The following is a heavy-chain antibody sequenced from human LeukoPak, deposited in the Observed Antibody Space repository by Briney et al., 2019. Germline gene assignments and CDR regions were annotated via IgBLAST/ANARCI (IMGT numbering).Heavy chain of an antibody. V-gene: IGHV3-49*04. CDR3: SRGLINLWRYDGMDV. J-gene: IGHJ6*02. CDR1: GFTFGDHA. D-gene: IGHD5-18*01. Sequence: GGSLRLSCTASGFTFGDHAMSWVRQAPGKGLEWVGFIRSKAYGGTTEYAASVKGRFTIARDDAKSIAYLQMNSLKTEDTAVYFCSRGLINLWRYDGMDVWGQGTTVIVSS. CDR2: IRSKAYGGTT.